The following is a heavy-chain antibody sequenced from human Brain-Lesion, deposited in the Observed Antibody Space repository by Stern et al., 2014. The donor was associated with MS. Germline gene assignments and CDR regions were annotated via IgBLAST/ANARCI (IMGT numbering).Heavy chain of an antibody. CDR2: IFNRGST. Sequence: QVQLVESGPGLVKPSQTLSLSCTVSGGSISSGGYYWSWIRQPAGKGLEWIGRIFNRGSTSYNPSPKSRVTLSIDTSKNQFSLRLNPMTAADTAVYYCARGRVVPGFQYYATDVWGQGTTVIVSS. CDR3: ARGRVVPGFQYYATDV. CDR1: GGSISSGGYY. J-gene: IGHJ6*02. D-gene: IGHD2-2*01. V-gene: IGHV4-61*02.